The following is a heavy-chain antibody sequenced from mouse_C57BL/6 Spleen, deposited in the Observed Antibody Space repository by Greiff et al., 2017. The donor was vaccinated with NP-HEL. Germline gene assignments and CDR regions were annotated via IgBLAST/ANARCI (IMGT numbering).Heavy chain of an antibody. CDR1: GYPFTSYW. J-gene: IGHJ3*01. CDR3: LRYPVQGFAY. V-gene: IGHV1-61*01. Sequence: QVQLQHPGAGLLRPGSSVNLSGKASGYPFTSYWMDWGRQRPGQGLEWIGNIYPSDSETHYNQKFKDKATLTVDKSSSTAYMQLSSLTSEDSAVYYCLRYPVQGFAYWGQGTLVTVSA. CDR2: IYPSDSET.